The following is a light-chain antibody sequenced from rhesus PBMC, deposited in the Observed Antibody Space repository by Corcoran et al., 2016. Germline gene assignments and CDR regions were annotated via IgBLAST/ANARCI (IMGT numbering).Light chain of an antibody. CDR1: QGISSW. V-gene: IGKV1-22*01. Sequence: DIQMTQSPSSLSASVGDTVTITCRASQGISSWLAWYQQKPGKAPKLLFYKASSLQSGVPSRFSGSGSGTDFTLTISSLQSEDFATYCCQQYNSRPWTFGQGTKVEIK. CDR3: QQYNSRPWT. CDR2: KAS. J-gene: IGKJ1*01.